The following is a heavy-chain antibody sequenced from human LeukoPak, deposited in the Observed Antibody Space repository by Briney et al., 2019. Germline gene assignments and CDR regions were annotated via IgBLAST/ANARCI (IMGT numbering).Heavy chain of an antibody. Sequence: GGSLRLSCAASGLTFGSHGMSWVRQAPGKGLDWVSSISGSGGNTYYADSVKGRFTISRDNSKNTLYLQMNSLRAEDTAVYYCAREKVGAPFDYWGQGTLVTVSS. CDR2: ISGSGGNT. D-gene: IGHD1-26*01. J-gene: IGHJ4*02. V-gene: IGHV3-23*01. CDR3: AREKVGAPFDY. CDR1: GLTFGSHG.